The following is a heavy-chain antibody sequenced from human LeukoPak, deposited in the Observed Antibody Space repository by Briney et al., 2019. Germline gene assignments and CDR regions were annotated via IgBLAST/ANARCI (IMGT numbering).Heavy chain of an antibody. D-gene: IGHD2-15*01. CDR1: GGTFSSYA. CDR2: IIPISGTA. Sequence: SVKVSCKASGGTFSSYAISWVRQAPGQGLEWMGGIIPISGTANYAQKFQGRVTITADESTSTAYMELSSLRSEDTAVYYCARVGPGGSCPGDWGQGTLVTVSS. CDR3: ARVGPGGSCPGD. J-gene: IGHJ4*02. V-gene: IGHV1-69*13.